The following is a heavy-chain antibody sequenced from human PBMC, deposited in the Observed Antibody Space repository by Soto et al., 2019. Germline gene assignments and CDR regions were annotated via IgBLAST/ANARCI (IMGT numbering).Heavy chain of an antibody. D-gene: IGHD6-13*01. Sequence: ASVKVSCKASGYTFTSYYMHWVRQAPGQGLEWMGIINPSGGSTSYAQKFQGRVTMTRDTSTSTVYMELSSLRSEDTAVYYCARSEPSIAAAGVPEYFQHWGQGTLVTVSS. CDR1: GYTFTSYY. CDR2: INPSGGST. CDR3: ARSEPSIAAAGVPEYFQH. J-gene: IGHJ1*01. V-gene: IGHV1-46*03.